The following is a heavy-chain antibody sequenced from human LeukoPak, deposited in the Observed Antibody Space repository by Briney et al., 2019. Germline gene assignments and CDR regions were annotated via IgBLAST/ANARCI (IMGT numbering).Heavy chain of an antibody. J-gene: IGHJ6*02. CDR1: GFTFSTYS. CDR2: ISGSGSAI. V-gene: IGHV3-48*01. Sequence: PGGSLRLSCAASGFTFSTYSMNWVRQAPGKGLEWVSYISGSGSAIYYADSLKGRFTMSRDNAKNSLYLQMNGLRVEDAAVYFCARDLGTSGYYGMDVWGQGTTVTVSS. CDR3: ARDLGTSGYYGMDV.